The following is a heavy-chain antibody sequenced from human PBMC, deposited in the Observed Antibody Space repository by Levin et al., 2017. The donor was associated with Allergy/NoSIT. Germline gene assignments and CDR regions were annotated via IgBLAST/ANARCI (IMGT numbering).Heavy chain of an antibody. V-gene: IGHV3-30*18. D-gene: IGHD3-10*01. CDR2: ISYDGSNK. CDR3: VKDSLSGAWFGEVSNPFDY. Sequence: GGSLRLSCAASGFTFSSYGMHWVRQAPGKGLEWVAVISYDGSNKYYADSVKGRFTISRDNSKNTLYLQMNSLRAEDTAVYYCVKDSLSGAWFGEVSNPFDYWGQGTLVTVSS. J-gene: IGHJ4*02. CDR1: GFTFSSYG.